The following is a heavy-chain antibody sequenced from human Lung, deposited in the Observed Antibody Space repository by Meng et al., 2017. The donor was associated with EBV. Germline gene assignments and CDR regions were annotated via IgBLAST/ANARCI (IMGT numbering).Heavy chain of an antibody. J-gene: IGHJ4*02. Sequence: EGQLVGSGGGLIKPGGSLRLSCAASGFTFRNAWMSWVRQAPGKGLEWVGRINSDGRSATYADSAKCRFTISRDNAKNTVYLQMNGLRAEDTAVYYCIRGYNYRFDYWGQGTLVTVSS. CDR3: IRGYNYRFDY. V-gene: IGHV3-74*03. CDR1: GFTFRNAW. D-gene: IGHD5-24*01. CDR2: INSDGRSA.